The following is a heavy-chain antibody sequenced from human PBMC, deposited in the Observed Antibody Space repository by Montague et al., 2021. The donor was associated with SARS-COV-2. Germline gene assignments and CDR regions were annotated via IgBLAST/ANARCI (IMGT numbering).Heavy chain of an antibody. D-gene: IGHD3-3*01. CDR2: IDHSGTT. CDR3: AGRVDTWGFRFDS. V-gene: IGHV4-34*01. J-gene: IGHJ4*02. CDR1: GGSFNDNY. Sequence: SETLSLTCAVSGGSFNDNYWNWIRQPPGKGQEWIGEIDHSGTTNNNSYLKSRLTMSVATYKNQFSLALNFVTAADTDVYYCAGRVDTWGFRFDSWGQGALVTVSS.